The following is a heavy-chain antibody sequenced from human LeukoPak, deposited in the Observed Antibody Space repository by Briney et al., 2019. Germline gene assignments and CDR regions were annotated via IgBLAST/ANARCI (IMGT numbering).Heavy chain of an antibody. Sequence: ASVNVSFKASEYTFTDYAINWVRQAPGQRLEWMGWINAGNGNTKYSQKFQGRVTITRDTSASTAYMELSSLRSEDTAVYYCARDGWTPFDYWGQGTLVTVSS. CDR1: EYTFTDYA. CDR3: ARDGWTPFDY. D-gene: IGHD6-19*01. J-gene: IGHJ4*02. V-gene: IGHV1-3*01. CDR2: INAGNGNT.